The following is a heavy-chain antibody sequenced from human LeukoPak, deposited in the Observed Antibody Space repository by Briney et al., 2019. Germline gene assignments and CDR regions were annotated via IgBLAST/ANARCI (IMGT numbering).Heavy chain of an antibody. CDR2: ISANNGDT. CDR1: GYTFTRYG. V-gene: IGHV1-18*01. J-gene: IGHJ4*02. Sequence: VASVKVSCKASGYTFTRYGISWVRQAPGQGLEWMGWISANNGDTNSAQKFQGRVTMTTDTSTSTACMELRSLRSDDTAVYYCARDFFHGHCAGLSCFLLDYWGQGSLVTVSS. D-gene: IGHD2-15*01. CDR3: ARDFFHGHCAGLSCFLLDY.